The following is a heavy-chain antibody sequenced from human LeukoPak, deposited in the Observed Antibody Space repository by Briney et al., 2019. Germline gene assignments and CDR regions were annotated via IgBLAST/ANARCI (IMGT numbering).Heavy chain of an antibody. CDR2: ISAYNGNT. CDR3: ARDKRTLRFLEWFGMDV. Sequence: ASVKVSCKASGYTFTSYGISWVRQAPGQGLEWMGWISAYNGNTNYAQKLQGRVTMTTDTSTSTAYMELRRLRSDDTAVYYCARDKRTLRFLEWFGMDVWGQGTTVTVSS. V-gene: IGHV1-18*01. J-gene: IGHJ6*02. D-gene: IGHD3-3*01. CDR1: GYTFTSYG.